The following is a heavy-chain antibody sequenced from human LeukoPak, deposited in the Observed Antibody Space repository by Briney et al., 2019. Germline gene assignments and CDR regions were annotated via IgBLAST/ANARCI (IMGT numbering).Heavy chain of an antibody. CDR1: GGSISGYY. Sequence: SETLSLTCTVFGGSISGYYWSWIRQPPGKGLEWIAYMFYNGDINYNPSLQCRVAISVDTSKNHFSLKLRSVTAADTAMYYCARGHYGLDPWGQGTLVTVSS. J-gene: IGHJ5*02. CDR2: MFYNGDI. CDR3: ARGHYGLDP. D-gene: IGHD3-16*01. V-gene: IGHV4-59*08.